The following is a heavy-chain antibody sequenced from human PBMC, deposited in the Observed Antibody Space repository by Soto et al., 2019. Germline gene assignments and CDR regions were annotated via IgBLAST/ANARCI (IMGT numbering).Heavy chain of an antibody. CDR2: VYSSGAT. D-gene: IGHD3-10*01. V-gene: IGHV4-4*07. J-gene: IGHJ4*02. CDR3: ARDIGSYAYGEGY. Sequence: SETLSLTCSVSGGSINSYWWSWIRQPAGKGLEWIGRVYSSGATDYNPSLNSRATLSVETSKNQFSLKLSSVTAADTAVYYCARDIGSYAYGEGYWGQGIQVTSPQ. CDR1: GGSINSYW.